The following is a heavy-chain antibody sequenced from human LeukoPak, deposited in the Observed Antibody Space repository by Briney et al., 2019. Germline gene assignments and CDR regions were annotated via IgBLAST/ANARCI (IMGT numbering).Heavy chain of an antibody. CDR2: ISSSGST. CDR1: GDSISSGDYY. CDR3: ARYIVSYPHDTFDI. J-gene: IGHJ3*02. V-gene: IGHV4-61*02. D-gene: IGHD1-26*01. Sequence: SETLSLTCTVSGDSISSGDYYWSWIRQPAGKGLEWIGRISSSGSTNYNPSLKSRVTISVDTSKKQFSLKLSSVTAADTAFYYCARYIVSYPHDTFDIWGQGTMVTVSS.